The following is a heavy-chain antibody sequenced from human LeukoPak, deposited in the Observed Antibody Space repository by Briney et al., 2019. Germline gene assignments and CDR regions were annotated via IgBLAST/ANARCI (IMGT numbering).Heavy chain of an antibody. Sequence: GGSLRLSCAASGFTFSSYSMSWVRQAPGKGLEWVGRSESRSDGGATVLAAPVKGRFTISRDDSKNMLYLQMNRLKSDDTAVYYCTTELWFGELLLGYWGQGALVTVSS. CDR1: GFTFSSYS. CDR2: SESRSDGGAT. CDR3: TTELWFGELLLGY. J-gene: IGHJ4*02. V-gene: IGHV3-15*04. D-gene: IGHD3-10*01.